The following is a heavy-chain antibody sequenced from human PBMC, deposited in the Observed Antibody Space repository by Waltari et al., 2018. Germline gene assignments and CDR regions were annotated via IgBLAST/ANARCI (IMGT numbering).Heavy chain of an antibody. CDR1: GFTFASYW. CDR3: ARERVGASLDY. J-gene: IGHJ4*02. V-gene: IGHV3-7*01. Sequence: EVQLVESGGGLVQPGGSLRLSCVASGFTFASYWLSWVRQAPGKGLEWVANIKPDVSEKYYVDSVKGRFTISRDSAKKSLYLQMNSLRAEDTAVYYCARERVGASLDYWGQGTLVTVSS. D-gene: IGHD1-26*01. CDR2: IKPDVSEK.